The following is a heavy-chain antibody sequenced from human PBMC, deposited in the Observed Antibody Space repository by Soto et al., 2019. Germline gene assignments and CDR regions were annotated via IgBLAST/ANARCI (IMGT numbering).Heavy chain of an antibody. J-gene: IGHJ4*02. V-gene: IGHV3-33*01. D-gene: IGHD1-1*01. CDR1: GFTFSGYV. Sequence: PGGSLRLSCAASGFTFSGYVMHWVRQAPGKGLEWVAVIWHGGSNKYYADSVKGRFTISRDNSKNTLSLQMNSLRAEDTAVYYCAREFRTGTVDYWGQGTLVTVSS. CDR3: AREFRTGTVDY. CDR2: IWHGGSNK.